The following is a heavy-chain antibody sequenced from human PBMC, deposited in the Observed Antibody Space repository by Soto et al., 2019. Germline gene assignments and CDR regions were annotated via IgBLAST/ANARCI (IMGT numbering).Heavy chain of an antibody. CDR1: GGSISSGGYY. J-gene: IGHJ4*02. V-gene: IGHV3-23*01. D-gene: IGHD6-13*01. Sequence: ETLSLTCTVSGGSISSGGYYWSWVRQAPGKGLEWVSAISGSGGSTYYADSVKGRFTISRDNSKNTLYLQMNSLRAEDTAVYYCAKGRAIAAAGTGVDYWGQGTLVTVSS. CDR2: ISGSGGST. CDR3: AKGRAIAAAGTGVDY.